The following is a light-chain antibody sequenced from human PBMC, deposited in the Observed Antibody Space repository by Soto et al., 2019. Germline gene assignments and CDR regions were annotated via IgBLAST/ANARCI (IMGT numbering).Light chain of an antibody. V-gene: IGKV1-39*01. CDR2: AAS. J-gene: IGKJ1*01. Sequence: DIQMTQSPSSLSASAGDRVTITCRASQSISRNLDWYQQKPGKAPKLLIYAASSLQSGVPSRFSGSGSGTDFTLTISSLQPEDFASYYCQHSHSTLWTFGQGTKVEIK. CDR1: QSISRN. CDR3: QHSHSTLWT.